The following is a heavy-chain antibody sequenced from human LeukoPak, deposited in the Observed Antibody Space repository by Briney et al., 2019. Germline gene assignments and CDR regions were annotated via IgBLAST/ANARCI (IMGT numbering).Heavy chain of an antibody. CDR1: GYTFTGYY. D-gene: IGHD3-22*01. CDR3: ARIYYYDSSGYYNLPFDY. Sequence: ASVKVSCKASGYTFTGYYMHWVRQAPGQGLEWMGWINPNGGGTNYAQKFQGRVTMTRDTSISTAYMELSRLRSDDTAVYYCARIYYYDSSGYYNLPFDYWGQGTLVTVSS. V-gene: IGHV1-2*02. J-gene: IGHJ4*02. CDR2: INPNGGGT.